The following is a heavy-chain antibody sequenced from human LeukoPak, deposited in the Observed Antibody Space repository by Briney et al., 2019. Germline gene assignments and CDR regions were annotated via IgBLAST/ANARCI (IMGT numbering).Heavy chain of an antibody. Sequence: GASVKVSCRASGNTFTAYYMHWVRQAPGQGLEWMGWINPNSGGTKYAQKFQGRVTMTRDTSITTAYMELSRLRPDDTAVYYCARGPGIAVADFYFDYWGQGTLVTVSS. CDR1: GNTFTAYY. V-gene: IGHV1-2*02. D-gene: IGHD6-19*01. J-gene: IGHJ4*02. CDR3: ARGPGIAVADFYFDY. CDR2: INPNSGGT.